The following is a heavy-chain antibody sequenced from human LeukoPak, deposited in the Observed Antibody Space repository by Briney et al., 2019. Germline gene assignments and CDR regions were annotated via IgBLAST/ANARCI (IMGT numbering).Heavy chain of an antibody. J-gene: IGHJ4*02. CDR3: ARDLGSEFDY. D-gene: IGHD5-12*01. CDR1: GFTFSSYA. Sequence: GRSLRLSCAASGFTFSSYAMHWVRQAPGKGLEWVAVISYDGSNKYYADSVKGRFTISRDNSKNMLYLQMNSLRAEDTAVYYCARDLGSEFDYWGQGTLVTVSS. V-gene: IGHV3-30-3*01. CDR2: ISYDGSNK.